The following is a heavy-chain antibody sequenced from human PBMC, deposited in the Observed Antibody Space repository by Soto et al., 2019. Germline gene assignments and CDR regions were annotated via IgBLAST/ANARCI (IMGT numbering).Heavy chain of an antibody. CDR1: GFTFSSYG. CDR2: IWYDGSNK. CDR3: ARAFLGELSLFDY. Sequence: GGSLRLSCAASGFTFSSYGMHWVRQAPGKGLEWVAVIWYDGSNKYYADSVKGRFTISRDNSKNTLYLQMNSLRAEDTAVYYCARAFLGELSLFDYWGQGTLVTVSS. D-gene: IGHD3-16*02. J-gene: IGHJ4*02. V-gene: IGHV3-33*01.